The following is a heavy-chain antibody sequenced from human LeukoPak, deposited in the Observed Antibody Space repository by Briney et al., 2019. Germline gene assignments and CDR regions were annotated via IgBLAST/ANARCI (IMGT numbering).Heavy chain of an antibody. CDR2: ISTSGDTI. V-gene: IGHV3-48*03. CDR1: GFTFSSHE. J-gene: IGHJ2*01. Sequence: PGGSLRLSCAASGFTFSSHEMNWVRQAPGKGLEWVSYISTSGDTIYSADSVKGRFTISRDNAKNSLYLQMNSLRAEDTVVYYCARVSYCGSDCYPWYFDLWGRGTLVTVSS. D-gene: IGHD2-21*02. CDR3: ARVSYCGSDCYPWYFDL.